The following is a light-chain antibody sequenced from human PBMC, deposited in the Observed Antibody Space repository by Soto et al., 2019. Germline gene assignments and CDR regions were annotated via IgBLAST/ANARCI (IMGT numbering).Light chain of an antibody. CDR3: QQYGSSLIT. CDR2: RAS. V-gene: IGKV3-20*01. Sequence: IWLTQSPVTLSLSPGGRATLSCRASQSTRSSYWAWYQQKPGQAPRLLSYRASSRDTGIPDRFSGSGSGTDFTLTISRLEPEDFAVYYCQQYGSSLITFGQGTRLEIK. J-gene: IGKJ5*01. CDR1: QSTRSSY.